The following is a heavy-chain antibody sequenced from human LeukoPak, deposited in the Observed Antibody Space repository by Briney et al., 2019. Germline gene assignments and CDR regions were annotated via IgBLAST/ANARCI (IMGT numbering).Heavy chain of an antibody. CDR2: IYYSGST. V-gene: IGHV4-39*01. D-gene: IGHD3-10*01. Sequence: SETLSLTCTVSGGSISSSSYYWGWIRQPPGKGLEWIGSIYYSGSTYYNPSLKSRVTISVDTSKNQFSLKLSSVTAADTAVYYCARQIRPAGWSMVDYYYYGMDVWGQGTTVTVSS. J-gene: IGHJ6*02. CDR1: GGSISSSSYY. CDR3: ARQIRPAGWSMVDYYYYGMDV.